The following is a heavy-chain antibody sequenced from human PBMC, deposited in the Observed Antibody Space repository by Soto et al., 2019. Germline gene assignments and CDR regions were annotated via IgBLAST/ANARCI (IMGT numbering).Heavy chain of an antibody. CDR1: GFTFRSYW. CDR3: ARHDYGGPFDI. D-gene: IGHD4-17*01. Sequence: PGGSLRLSCAASGFTFRSYWMQWVRQAPGKGLEWIGSIYYSGSTYYNPSLKSRVTISVDTSKNQFSLKLSSVTAADTAVYYCARHDYGGPFDIWGQGTMVTVSS. J-gene: IGHJ3*02. V-gene: IGHV4-39*01. CDR2: IYYSGST.